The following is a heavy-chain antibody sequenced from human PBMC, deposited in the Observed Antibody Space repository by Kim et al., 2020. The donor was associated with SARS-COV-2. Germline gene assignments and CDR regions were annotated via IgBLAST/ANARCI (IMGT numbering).Heavy chain of an antibody. D-gene: IGHD5-12*01. Sequence: ASVKVSCKASGYTFTAYYMHWVRQAPGQGPEWMGTVNPSGGSTTYAQKFQGRVTLTSDTSTTTFYMDLRSLRSEDTAMYYCARSVASETAFDFWGQGTLVTVSS. CDR2: VNPSGGST. V-gene: IGHV1-46*01. CDR1: GYTFTAYY. CDR3: ARSVASETAFDF. J-gene: IGHJ4*02.